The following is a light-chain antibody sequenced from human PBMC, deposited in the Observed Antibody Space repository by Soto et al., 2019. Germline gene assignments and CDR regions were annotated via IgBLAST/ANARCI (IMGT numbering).Light chain of an antibody. CDR3: CSYAGSSTFV. CDR2: EGN. Sequence: QSVLTQPASVSGSPGQSITISCTGTSSDVGSYNLVSWYQQNPGKAPKLMIYEGNKRPSGVSNRFSGSKSGNTASLTISGLQAEDEADYYCCSYAGSSTFVFGGGTKLTVL. V-gene: IGLV2-23*03. J-gene: IGLJ3*02. CDR1: SSDVGSYNL.